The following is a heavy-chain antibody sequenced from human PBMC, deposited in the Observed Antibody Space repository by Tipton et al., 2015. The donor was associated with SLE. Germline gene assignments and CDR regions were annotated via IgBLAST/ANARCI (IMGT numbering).Heavy chain of an antibody. D-gene: IGHD6-13*01. CDR3: AREGGRQQLVGY. Sequence: TLSLTCTVSGGSISSYYWSWIRQPPGKGLEWIGYIYYSGSTNYNPSLKSRVTISVDTSKNQFSLKLSSVTAADTAVYYCAREGGRQQLVGYWGQGTLVTVSS. J-gene: IGHJ4*02. V-gene: IGHV4-59*12. CDR2: IYYSGST. CDR1: GGSISSYY.